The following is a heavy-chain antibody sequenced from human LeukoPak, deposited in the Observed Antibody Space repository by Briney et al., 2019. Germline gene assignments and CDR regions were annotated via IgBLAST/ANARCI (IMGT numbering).Heavy chain of an antibody. Sequence: SGGSLRLSCAASGFTFSSYGMHWVRQAPGKGLEWVAVISYDGSNKYYADSVKGRFTISRDNSKNTLYLQMNSLRAEDTAVYYCAKSQGIPVAGYFDYWGQGTLVTVSS. D-gene: IGHD6-19*01. CDR2: ISYDGSNK. CDR3: AKSQGIPVAGYFDY. CDR1: GFTFSSYG. J-gene: IGHJ4*02. V-gene: IGHV3-30*18.